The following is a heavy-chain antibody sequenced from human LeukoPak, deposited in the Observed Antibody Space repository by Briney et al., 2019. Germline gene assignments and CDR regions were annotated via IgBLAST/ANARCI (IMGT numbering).Heavy chain of an antibody. CDR1: GFTFDDYG. CDR2: INWNGGST. Sequence: GGSLRLSCTASGFTFDDYGMSWVRQAPGKGLEWVSGINWNGGSTGYADSVKGRFTISRDNAKDSLYLQMNSLRAEDTALYYCARAVGGSSLGSWGQGTLVTVSS. J-gene: IGHJ5*02. CDR3: ARAVGGSSLGS. D-gene: IGHD6-13*01. V-gene: IGHV3-20*04.